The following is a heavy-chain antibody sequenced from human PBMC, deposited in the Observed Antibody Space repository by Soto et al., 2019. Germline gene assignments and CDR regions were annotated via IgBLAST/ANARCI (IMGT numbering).Heavy chain of an antibody. V-gene: IGHV1-3*01. CDR2: INAGNGNT. CDR1: GYTFTSYG. J-gene: IGHJ4*02. D-gene: IGHD3-22*01. CDR3: ARNFLYYDPRYYFDY. Sequence: GASVKVSCKASGYTFTSYGISWVRQAPGQRLEWMGWINAGNGNTKYSQKFQGRVTITRDTSASTAYMELSSLRSEDTAVYYCARNFLYYDPRYYFDYWGQGTLVTVSS.